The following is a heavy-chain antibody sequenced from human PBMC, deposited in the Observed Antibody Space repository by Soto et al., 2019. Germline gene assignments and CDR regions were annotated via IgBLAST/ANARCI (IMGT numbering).Heavy chain of an antibody. V-gene: IGHV3-23*01. J-gene: IGHJ6*02. Sequence: EVQLLESGGGLVQPGGSLRLSCAASGFTFSSYAMSWVRQAPGKGLEWVSAISGSGGSTYYADSVKGRFTISRDNSKNTLYLQMNSLRAEDTAVYYCANSGAWLYYYGMDVWGQGTTVTVSS. CDR2: ISGSGGST. CDR1: GFTFSSYA. CDR3: ANSGAWLYYYGMDV. D-gene: IGHD3-9*01.